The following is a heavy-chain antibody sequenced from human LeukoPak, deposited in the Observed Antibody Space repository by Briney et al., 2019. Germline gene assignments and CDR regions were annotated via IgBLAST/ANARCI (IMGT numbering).Heavy chain of an antibody. CDR2: IHYTGST. J-gene: IGHJ4*02. CDR3: ARGGWSLDF. CDR1: GGSINNYY. Sequence: SETLSLTCIVSGGSINNYYWSWIRQPPGKELEWIGYIHYTGSTNYNPSLNSRVTISVDTSKNQFFLRLSSVTAADTAVDFCARGGWSLDFWGQGTLVTVSS. D-gene: IGHD6-19*01. V-gene: IGHV4-59*01.